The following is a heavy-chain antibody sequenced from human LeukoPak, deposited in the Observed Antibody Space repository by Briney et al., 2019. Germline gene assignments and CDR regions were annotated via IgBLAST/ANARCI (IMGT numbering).Heavy chain of an antibody. CDR2: IDSSGTT. CDR1: GVSISSYY. Sequence: SETLSLTCTVSGVSISSYYWSWIRQPAGRGLEWIGHIDSSGTTNYNPSLKSRVTMSTDPSKNQFSLKLSSVTAADTAVYYCARDRVYGDSRYYYYYYYMDVWGKGTTVTISS. V-gene: IGHV4-4*07. CDR3: ARDRVYGDSRYYYYYYYMDV. D-gene: IGHD4-17*01. J-gene: IGHJ6*03.